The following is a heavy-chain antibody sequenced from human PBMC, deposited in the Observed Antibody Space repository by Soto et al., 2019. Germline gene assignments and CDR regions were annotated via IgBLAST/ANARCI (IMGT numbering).Heavy chain of an antibody. V-gene: IGHV4-59*01. Sequence: WTWIRQPPGKGLEWNGYIYYSGTTKYNPSLKSRVTISADTSKNQLSLKLSSVTAADTAMYYCARAPISSRYGYNRYYYYGMDVWGQGTTVTVSS. CDR2: IYYSGTT. CDR3: ARAPISSRYGYNRYYYYGMDV. J-gene: IGHJ6*02. D-gene: IGHD5-18*01.